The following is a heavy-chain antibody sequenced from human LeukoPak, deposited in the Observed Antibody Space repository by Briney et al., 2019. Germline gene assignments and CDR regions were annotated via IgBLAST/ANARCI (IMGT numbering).Heavy chain of an antibody. J-gene: IGHJ4*02. Sequence: SQTLSLTCTVCGDSLNSGNYYWTWIRQHPGKCLEWIGYIFTSGNTYYNPSLKGRLLTSVDTSKSQFSLRLTSVTAADTAVYYCARATLRGDPFDFWGQGIQVTVSS. CDR3: ARATLRGDPFDF. CDR1: GDSLNSGNYY. CDR2: IFTSGNT. D-gene: IGHD2-21*02. V-gene: IGHV4-31*03.